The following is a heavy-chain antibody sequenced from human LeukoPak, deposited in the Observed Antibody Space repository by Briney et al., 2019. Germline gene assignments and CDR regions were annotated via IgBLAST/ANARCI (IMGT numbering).Heavy chain of an antibody. CDR3: ARPYYYDSRIDP. V-gene: IGHV4-30-4*01. Sequence: SETLSLTCTVSGGSISSGDYYWSWIRQPPGKGLEWIAYMYYSGSTYYNPSLKSRVTMSADTSKNQLSLKLSSATAADTAVYYCARPYYYDSRIDPWGQGILVTVSS. J-gene: IGHJ5*02. D-gene: IGHD3-22*01. CDR1: GGSISSGDYY. CDR2: MYYSGST.